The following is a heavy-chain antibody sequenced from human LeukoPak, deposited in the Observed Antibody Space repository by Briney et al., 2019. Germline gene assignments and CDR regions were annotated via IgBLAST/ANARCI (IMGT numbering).Heavy chain of an antibody. CDR1: GYTLTELS. J-gene: IGHJ5*02. CDR3: ATGTGSLSVVWFDP. V-gene: IGHV1-24*01. CDR2: FDPEDGET. D-gene: IGHD3/OR15-3a*01. Sequence: ASVTVSCKVSGYTLTELSMHWVRQAPGKGLEWMGGFDPEDGETIYAQKFQGRVTMTEDTSTDTAYMELSSLRSEDTAVYYCATGTGSLSVVWFDPWGQGTLVTVSS.